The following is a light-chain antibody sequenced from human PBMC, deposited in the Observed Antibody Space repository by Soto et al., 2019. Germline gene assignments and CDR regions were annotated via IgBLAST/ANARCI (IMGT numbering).Light chain of an antibody. J-gene: IGKJ1*01. CDR3: QQYDTYWT. Sequence: DIQMTQSTSTLSASVGDRVIITCRASESISNWLAWYQQKPGKAPNLLIYKASSLKSGVPLRFSGSGSGTEFTLTINSLQPDDFATYYCQQYDTYWTFGQGTKVDIK. V-gene: IGKV1-5*03. CDR1: ESISNW. CDR2: KAS.